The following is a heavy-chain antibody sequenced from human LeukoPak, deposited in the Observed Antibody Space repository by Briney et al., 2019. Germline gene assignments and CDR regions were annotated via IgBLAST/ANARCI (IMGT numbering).Heavy chain of an antibody. J-gene: IGHJ4*02. CDR3: AREGEVPPWELLREGPPNATPSPFDY. V-gene: IGHV3-30-3*01. CDR2: ISYDGSNK. CDR1: GFTFSSYA. D-gene: IGHD1-26*01. Sequence: GGSLRLSCAASGFTFSSYAMHWVRQAPGKGLEWVAVISYDGSNKYNADSVKGRFTISRDNSKNTLYLQMNSLRAEDTAVYYCAREGEVPPWELLREGPPNATPSPFDYWGQGTLVTVSS.